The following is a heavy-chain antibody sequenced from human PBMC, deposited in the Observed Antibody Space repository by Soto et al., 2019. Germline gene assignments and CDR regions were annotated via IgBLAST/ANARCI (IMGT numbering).Heavy chain of an antibody. Sequence: SVKVSCKASGGTFSSYAISWVRQAPGQGLEWMGGIIPIFGTANYAQKFQGRVTITADESTSTAYMELSSLRSEDTAVYYCARGGTYYDYVWGSYRFDYWGQGTLVTVSS. CDR2: IIPIFGTA. J-gene: IGHJ4*02. V-gene: IGHV1-69*13. CDR1: GGTFSSYA. D-gene: IGHD3-16*02. CDR3: ARGGTYYDYVWGSYRFDY.